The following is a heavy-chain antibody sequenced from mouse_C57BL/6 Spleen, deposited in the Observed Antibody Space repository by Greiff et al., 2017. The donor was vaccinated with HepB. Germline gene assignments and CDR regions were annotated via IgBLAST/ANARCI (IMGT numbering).Heavy chain of an antibody. D-gene: IGHD2-10*01. CDR2: IHPNSGST. CDR1: GYTFTSYW. J-gene: IGHJ4*01. CDR3: ASPSYWYYAMDY. Sequence: QVQLQQPGAELVKPGASVKLSCKASGYTFTSYWMHWVKQRPGQGLEWIGMIHPNSGSTNYNEKFKSKATLTVDKSSSPAYMQLSSLTSEDSAVYYCASPSYWYYAMDYWGQGTSVTVSS. V-gene: IGHV1-64*01.